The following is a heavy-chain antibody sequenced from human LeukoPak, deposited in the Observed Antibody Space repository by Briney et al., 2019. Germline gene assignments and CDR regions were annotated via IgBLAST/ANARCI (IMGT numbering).Heavy chain of an antibody. V-gene: IGHV3-30*03. CDR3: ARGEGESPGTIDY. Sequence: PGRSLRLSCAASGFTFSGYDVHWVRQAPGKGLEWVAVISYDGSNKYYVDSVKGRFTISRDNTKNTLYLQMSSLRPEDTAVYYCARGEGESPGTIDYWGQGTLVTVSS. CDR1: GFTFSGYD. D-gene: IGHD1-14*01. CDR2: ISYDGSNK. J-gene: IGHJ4*02.